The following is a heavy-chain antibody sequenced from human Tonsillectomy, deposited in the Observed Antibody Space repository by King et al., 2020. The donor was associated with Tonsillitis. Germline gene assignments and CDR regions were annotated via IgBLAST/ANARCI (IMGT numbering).Heavy chain of an antibody. CDR1: GGSISSYY. V-gene: IGHV4-59*01. CDR2: IYYSGST. CDR3: ARGSVGHTYYYGMDV. D-gene: IGHD3/OR15-3a*01. Sequence: VQLQESGPGLVKPSETLSLTCTVSGGSISSYYWSWIRQPPGKGLEWIGYIYYSGSTNYNPSLKSRVTISVDTSKNQISLKLSSVTAADTAVYYCARGSVGHTYYYGMDVWGQGTTVTVSS. J-gene: IGHJ6*02.